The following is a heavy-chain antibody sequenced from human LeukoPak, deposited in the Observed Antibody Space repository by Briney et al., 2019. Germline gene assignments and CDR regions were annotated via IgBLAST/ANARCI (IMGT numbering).Heavy chain of an antibody. J-gene: IGHJ4*02. Sequence: GRSLRLSCAVSGFTFSSYAMHWVRQAPGKGLEWVAVISYDGSNKYYADSVKGRFTISRDNSKNTLYLQMNSLRAEDTAVYYCVRERLYGHLRGAYFDYWGQGTLVTVSS. CDR2: ISYDGSNK. V-gene: IGHV3-30-3*01. CDR3: VRERLYGHLRGAYFDY. CDR1: GFTFSSYA. D-gene: IGHD2-8*01.